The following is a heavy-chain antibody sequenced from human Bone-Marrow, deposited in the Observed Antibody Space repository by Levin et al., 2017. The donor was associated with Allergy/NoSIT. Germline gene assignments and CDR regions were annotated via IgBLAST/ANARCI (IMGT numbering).Heavy chain of an antibody. D-gene: IGHD2-15*01. CDR3: ARERYCSGGSCYHNWFDP. CDR1: GGSISSYY. Sequence: GSLRLSCTVSGGSISSYYWSWIRQSPGKGLEWIGYIYYSGSTNYNPSLKSRVTISVDTSKNQFSLKLSSVTAADTAVYYCARERYCSGGSCYHNWFDPWGQGTLVTVSS. CDR2: IYYSGST. V-gene: IGHV4-59*12. J-gene: IGHJ5*02.